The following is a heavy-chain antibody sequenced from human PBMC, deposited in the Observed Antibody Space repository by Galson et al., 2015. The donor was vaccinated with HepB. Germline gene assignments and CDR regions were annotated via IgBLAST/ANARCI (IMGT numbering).Heavy chain of an antibody. V-gene: IGHV3-23*01. CDR3: AKAQYYDFWSGYNTYGMDV. Sequence: SLRLSCAASGFTFSNYAMSCVRQAPGKGLEWVSGISGSDGSTYYADSVKGRFTISRDNSKNTLYLQMNSLRAEDTAVYYCAKAQYYDFWSGYNTYGMDVWGQGTTVTVSS. CDR1: GFTFSNYA. CDR2: ISGSDGST. J-gene: IGHJ6*02. D-gene: IGHD3-3*01.